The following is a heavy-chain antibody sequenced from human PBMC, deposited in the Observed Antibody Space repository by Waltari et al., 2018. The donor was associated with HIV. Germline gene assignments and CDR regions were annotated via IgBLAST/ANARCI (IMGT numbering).Heavy chain of an antibody. Sequence: EVPLLESGGGLAPPGGSLSLSCAVSGFPFNTCAMGWVRQAPGKGLEWVSGIISSGYETFYVDSVKGRFTISRDNSKDTVFLQMTSLRADDTALYYCTKRVGSLWLLTPGFRPHFDHWGQGTQVIVSS. CDR2: IISSGYET. J-gene: IGHJ4*02. V-gene: IGHV3-23*01. CDR1: GFPFNTCA. CDR3: TKRVGSLWLLTPGFRPHFDH. D-gene: IGHD5-18*01.